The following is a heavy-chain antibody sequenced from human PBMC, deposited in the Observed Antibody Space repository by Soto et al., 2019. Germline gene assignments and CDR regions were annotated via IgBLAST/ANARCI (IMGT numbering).Heavy chain of an antibody. CDR3: ARGGYSYGYYFDY. V-gene: IGHV3-30-3*01. CDR1: GFTFSSYA. Sequence: QVQLVESGGGVVQPGRSLRLSCAASGFTFSSYAMHWVRQAPGKGLEWEAVISYDGSNKYYADSVKGRFTISRDNSKNTLYLQMNSLRAEDTAVYYCARGGYSYGYYFDYWGQRTLVTVSS. CDR2: ISYDGSNK. J-gene: IGHJ4*02. D-gene: IGHD5-18*01.